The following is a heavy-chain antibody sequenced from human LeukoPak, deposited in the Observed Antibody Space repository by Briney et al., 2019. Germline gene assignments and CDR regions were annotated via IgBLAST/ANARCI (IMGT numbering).Heavy chain of an antibody. CDR2: ISAYNGNT. Sequence: ASVKVSCKASGYTFTSYGISWVRQAPGQGLEWMGWISAYNGNTNYAQKLQGRVTMTTDTSTSTAYMELSRLRSDDTAVYYCTTRGLDGYFQHWGQGTLVIVSS. CDR1: GYTFTSYG. D-gene: IGHD3/OR15-3a*01. V-gene: IGHV1-18*01. J-gene: IGHJ1*01. CDR3: TTRGLDGYFQH.